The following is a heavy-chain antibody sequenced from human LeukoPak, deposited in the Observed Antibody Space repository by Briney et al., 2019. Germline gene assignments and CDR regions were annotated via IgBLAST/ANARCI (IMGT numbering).Heavy chain of an antibody. Sequence: ASVKVSCKASGYTFSGYYLHWVRQAPGQGLEWMGWINPNSGGTNSAQKFQGRVTMTRDTSIITAYMEPSRLRSDDTAVYFCARGYYDSSDYEYFQHWGQGTLVTVSS. J-gene: IGHJ1*01. D-gene: IGHD3-22*01. CDR2: INPNSGGT. CDR1: GYTFSGYY. CDR3: ARGYYDSSDYEYFQH. V-gene: IGHV1-2*02.